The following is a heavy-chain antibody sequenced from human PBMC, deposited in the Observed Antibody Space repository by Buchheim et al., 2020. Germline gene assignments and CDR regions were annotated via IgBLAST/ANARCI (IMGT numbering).Heavy chain of an antibody. J-gene: IGHJ4*02. CDR1: GSTFSSYS. V-gene: IGHV3-48*02. CDR3: ARDLWGSGSYLDC. D-gene: IGHD3-10*01. CDR2: ISSSTSTI. Sequence: EVQVVESGGGLVQPGGSLRLSCAASGSTFSSYSMNWVRQAPGKGLEWVSFISSSTSTISYTDPVKGRFTISRDNDKNSLYPQMSSLRDGDTAVYYCARDLWGSGSYLDCWGQGTL.